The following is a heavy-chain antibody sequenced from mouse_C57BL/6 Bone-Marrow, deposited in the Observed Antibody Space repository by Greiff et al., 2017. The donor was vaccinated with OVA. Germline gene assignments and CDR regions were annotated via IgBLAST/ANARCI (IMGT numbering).Heavy chain of an antibody. Sequence: QVQLQQPGAELVMPGASVKLSCKASGYTFTSYWMHWVKQRPGQGLEWIGEIDPSDSYTNYNQKFQGKSTLTVDKSSSTAYMQLSSLTSEDSAVYYCAREGNYYGSSYDYWGQGTTLTVSS. V-gene: IGHV1-69*01. CDR2: IDPSDSYT. J-gene: IGHJ2*01. CDR3: AREGNYYGSSYDY. CDR1: GYTFTSYW. D-gene: IGHD1-1*01.